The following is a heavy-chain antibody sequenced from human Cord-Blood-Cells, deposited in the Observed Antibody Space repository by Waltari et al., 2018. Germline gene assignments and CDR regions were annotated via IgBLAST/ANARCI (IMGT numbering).Heavy chain of an antibody. CDR1: GGSISSYY. D-gene: IGHD6-6*01. Sequence: QVQLQESGPGLVKPSETLSLTCTVSGGSISSYYWSWIRQPPGKGLEWIGYIYYSGSPNYNPALKSRVTISVDTSKNQCSLKRSSVTAADTAVYYCARRRLGDAFDIWGQGTMVTVSS. CDR3: ARRRLGDAFDI. CDR2: IYYSGSP. J-gene: IGHJ3*02. V-gene: IGHV4-59*08.